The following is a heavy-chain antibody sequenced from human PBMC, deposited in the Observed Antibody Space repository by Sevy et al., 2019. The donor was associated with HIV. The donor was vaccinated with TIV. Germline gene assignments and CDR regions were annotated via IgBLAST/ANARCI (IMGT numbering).Heavy chain of an antibody. CDR1: GFTFGDYA. V-gene: IGHV3-49*03. CDR2: IRSKAYGGTT. D-gene: IGHD3-10*01. J-gene: IGHJ6*03. CDR3: TRRGDGYKDYYYYYYMDV. Sequence: GGSLRLSCTASGFTFGDYAMSWFRQAPGKGLEWVGFIRSKAYGGTTEYAASVKGRFTISRDDSKSIAYLKMNSLKTEDTDVYYCTRRGDGYKDYYYYYYMDVWGKGTTVTVSS.